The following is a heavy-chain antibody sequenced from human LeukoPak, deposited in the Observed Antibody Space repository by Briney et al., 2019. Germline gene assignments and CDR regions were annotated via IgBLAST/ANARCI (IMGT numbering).Heavy chain of an antibody. Sequence: GESLKLSCAASGFAFSASALHWVRQAPGKGLEWVGRIRSKANTFATTYAASVKGRFAISRDDSKNTAYLQMNSPKIEDTAVYYCTSPVDTGLGRDSDYWGQGTLVTVSS. CDR2: IRSKANTFAT. V-gene: IGHV3-73*01. CDR1: GFAFSASA. J-gene: IGHJ4*02. D-gene: IGHD5-18*01. CDR3: TSPVDTGLGRDSDY.